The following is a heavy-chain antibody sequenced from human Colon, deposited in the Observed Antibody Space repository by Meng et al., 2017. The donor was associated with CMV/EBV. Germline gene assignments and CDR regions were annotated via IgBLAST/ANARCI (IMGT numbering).Heavy chain of an antibody. CDR1: GFSVTSGAYH. D-gene: IGHD2/OR15-2a*01. CDR3: AKSRSSTPGIVDD. CDR2: IYDTGIT. V-gene: IGHV4-61*08. Sequence: QVQLQESGPGLVKPSETLSLTCIVPGFSVTSGAYHWSWIRQSPGKGLEWIGYIYDTGITIYNPSLKSRVTIFLETSKNQFSLNLNSMTTADTAVYYCAKSRSSTPGIVDDWGQGTLVTVSS. J-gene: IGHJ4*02.